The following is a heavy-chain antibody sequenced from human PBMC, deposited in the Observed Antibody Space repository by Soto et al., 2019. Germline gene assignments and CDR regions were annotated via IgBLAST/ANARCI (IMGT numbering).Heavy chain of an antibody. CDR1: GFTFSSYS. Sequence: PGGSLRLSCGASGFTFSSYSMNWVRQAPGKGLEWVSSISSSSSYIYYADSVKGRFTISRDNAKNSLYLQMNSLRAEDTAVYYCARDPLQLSHMDVWGKGTTVTVSS. J-gene: IGHJ6*03. D-gene: IGHD5-18*01. V-gene: IGHV3-21*01. CDR2: ISSSSSYI. CDR3: ARDPLQLSHMDV.